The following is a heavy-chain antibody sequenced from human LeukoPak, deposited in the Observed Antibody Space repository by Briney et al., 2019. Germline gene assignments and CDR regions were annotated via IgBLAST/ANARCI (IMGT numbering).Heavy chain of an antibody. J-gene: IGHJ4*02. CDR3: AKMEAWTTVTGSGVDY. V-gene: IGHV3-21*04. D-gene: IGHD4-17*01. Sequence: KTGGSLRLSCAASGFTFTSYSMNWVRQAPGRGLEWVSSISSSSTYIYYADSVKGRFTISRDNSKNTLYLQMNSLRAEDTAVYYCAKMEAWTTVTGSGVDYWGQGTLVTVSS. CDR1: GFTFTSYS. CDR2: ISSSSTYI.